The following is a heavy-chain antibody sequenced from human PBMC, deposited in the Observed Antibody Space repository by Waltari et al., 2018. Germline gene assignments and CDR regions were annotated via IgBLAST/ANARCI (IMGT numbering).Heavy chain of an antibody. Sequence: QVQLQESGPGLAKPSQTLSLPCTSSGRSVSSGRYSRLWTRPPPRQGLEWLGYIYYSGSTYYNPSLKSRVTISVDTSKNQFSLKLSSVTAADTAVYYCARAYYYDSSGYRHWYFDLWGRGTLVTVSS. CDR2: IYYSGST. CDR3: ARAYYYDSSGYRHWYFDL. V-gene: IGHV4-30-4*07. CDR1: GRSVSSGRYS. D-gene: IGHD3-22*01. J-gene: IGHJ2*01.